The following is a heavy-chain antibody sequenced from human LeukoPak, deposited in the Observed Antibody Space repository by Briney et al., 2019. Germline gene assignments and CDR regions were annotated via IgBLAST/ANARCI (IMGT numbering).Heavy chain of an antibody. CDR1: GGSLSGYY. D-gene: IGHD2-2*01. J-gene: IGHJ3*02. CDR3: ARVRGRSVVPGFDI. V-gene: IGHV4-34*01. CDR2: INHSGST. Sequence: PSETLSLTCAVYGGSLSGYYWSWIRQPPGKGLEWIGEINHSGSTNYNPSLKSRVTISRDTSKNQFSLKLRSVTAADTAVYFCARVRGRSVVPGFDIWGQGTMVTVSS.